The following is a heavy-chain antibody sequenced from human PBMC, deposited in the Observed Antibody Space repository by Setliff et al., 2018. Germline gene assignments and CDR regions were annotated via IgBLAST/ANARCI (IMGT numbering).Heavy chain of an antibody. CDR3: TRDQDYYGMDV. V-gene: IGHV3-7*01. CDR1: GFTFDVSG. Sequence: RGESLKISCGTSGFTFDVSGMSWVRQAPGKGLEWVASITYDGSKTYILDSVKGRFTISRDNTKNSLYLQMNSLRGEDTAVYHCTRDQDYYGMDVWGQGTTVTVSS. CDR2: ITYDGSKT. J-gene: IGHJ6*02.